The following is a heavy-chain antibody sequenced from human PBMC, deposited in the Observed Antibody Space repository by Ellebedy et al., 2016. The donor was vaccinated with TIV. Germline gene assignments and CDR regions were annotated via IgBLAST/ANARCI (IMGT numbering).Heavy chain of an antibody. V-gene: IGHV4-31*03. CDR1: GGSISSSSYY. CDR3: ARDRSYYYDSSSYYVDWYFDL. J-gene: IGHJ2*01. CDR2: IYYSGST. Sequence: SETLSLXXTVSGGSISSSSYYWSWIRQHPGKGLEWIGYIYYSGSTYYNPSLKSRVTISVDTSKNQFSLKLSSVTAADTAVYYCARDRSYYYDSSSYYVDWYFDLWGRGTLVTVSS. D-gene: IGHD3-22*01.